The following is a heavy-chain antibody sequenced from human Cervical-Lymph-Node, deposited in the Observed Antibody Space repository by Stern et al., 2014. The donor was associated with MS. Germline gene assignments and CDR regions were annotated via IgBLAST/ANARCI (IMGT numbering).Heavy chain of an antibody. J-gene: IGHJ5*02. D-gene: IGHD2-2*01. V-gene: IGHV1-69*01. CDR1: GGTFSSYA. CDR2: VIPIFGTA. Sequence: MQLGESGAEVKKPGSSVKVSCKASGGTFSSYAISWVRQAPGQGLEWRGGVIPIFGTANYAQKVQGRVTMTADDSTSTADMELSSLRSEDTAVYYCANFDAYCSSTSCYPRRGFDPWGQGTLVTVSS. CDR3: ANFDAYCSSTSCYPRRGFDP.